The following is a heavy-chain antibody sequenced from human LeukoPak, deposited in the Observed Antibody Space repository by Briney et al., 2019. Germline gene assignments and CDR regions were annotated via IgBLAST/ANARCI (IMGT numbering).Heavy chain of an antibody. J-gene: IGHJ4*02. V-gene: IGHV3-23*01. D-gene: IGHD3-22*01. CDR2: ISDSGGRT. CDR3: AKRGVVIRVILVGFHKEAYYFDS. Sequence: GGSLRLSCAVSGITLSSYGMSWVRQAPGKGLEWVAGISDSGGRTNYADSVKGRFTISRDSPKNTVYLQMNSLRAEDTAVYFCAKRGVVIRVILVGFHKEAYYFDSWGQGALVTVSS. CDR1: GITLSSYG.